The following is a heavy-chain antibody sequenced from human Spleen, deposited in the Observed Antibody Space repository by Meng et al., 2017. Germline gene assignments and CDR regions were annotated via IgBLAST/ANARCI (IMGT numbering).Heavy chain of an antibody. CDR1: GGSPIGYY. J-gene: IGHJ1*01. V-gene: IGHV4-34*01. CDR2: VHHRGST. CDR3: ARLYNSRWNAAEYFQH. D-gene: IGHD6-13*01. Sequence: GDRPLKPSAPPSPPCRAYGGSPIGYYWSWIRQPPGQGLEWIGDVHHRGSTNYNPSLKSRVTISVDTSKNQFSLNLSSVTAADTAVYYCARLYNSRWNAAEYFQHWGQGTLVTVSS.